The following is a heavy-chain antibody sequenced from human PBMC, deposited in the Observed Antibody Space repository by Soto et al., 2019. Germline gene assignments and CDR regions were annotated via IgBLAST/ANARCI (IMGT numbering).Heavy chain of an antibody. CDR1: GFTFRSYV. D-gene: IGHD4-17*01. CDR3: ALLGTTVGLDV. V-gene: IGHV3-30*19. CDR2: TSYDGSDT. Sequence: QVHLVESGGGVVQPGTSLRVSCVGSGFTFRSYVIHWVRQAPGKGLEWVVLTSYDGSDTYYDDSVRGRFTISRDNSRNTVDLQMDSLRLEDRALYYCALLGTTVGLDVWDKGTLVFVSS. J-gene: IGHJ1*01.